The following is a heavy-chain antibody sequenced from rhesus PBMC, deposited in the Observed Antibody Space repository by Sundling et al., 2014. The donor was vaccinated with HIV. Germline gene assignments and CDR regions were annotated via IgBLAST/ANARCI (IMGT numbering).Heavy chain of an antibody. J-gene: IGHJ4*01. V-gene: IGHV4-73*01. Sequence: QVKLQQWGEGLVKPSETPSLTCDVYGGSISGYYHWSWIRQPPGKGLEFIGSIYGNSASTTYNPSLKNRVSISKDTSKNQFSLKLSSVTAADTAVYYCARGSYLDWLLPYFDFWGQGVLVTVSS. D-gene: IGHD3-3*01. CDR1: GGSISGYYH. CDR3: ARGSYLDWLLPYFDF. CDR2: IYGNSAST.